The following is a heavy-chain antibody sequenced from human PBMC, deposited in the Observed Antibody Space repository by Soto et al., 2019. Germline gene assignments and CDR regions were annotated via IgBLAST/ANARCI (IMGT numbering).Heavy chain of an antibody. CDR3: ARCPGYSSGWYAAFDI. CDR2: IKQDGSEK. V-gene: IGHV3-7*01. Sequence: EVQLVESGGGLVQPGGSLRLSCAASGFTFSSYWMSWVRQAPGKGLEWVANIKQDGSEKYYVDSVKGRFTISRDNAKNSLYLQMSSLRAEDTAVYYCARCPGYSSGWYAAFDIWGQGTMVTVSS. J-gene: IGHJ3*02. CDR1: GFTFSSYW. D-gene: IGHD6-19*01.